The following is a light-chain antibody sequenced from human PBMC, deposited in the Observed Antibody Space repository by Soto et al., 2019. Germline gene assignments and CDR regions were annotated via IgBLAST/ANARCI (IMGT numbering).Light chain of an antibody. CDR2: AAS. CDR3: QQSYSTPYS. J-gene: IGKJ2*03. V-gene: IGKV1-39*01. CDR1: QSISSY. Sequence: DIQMTQSPSSLSASVGDRVTITCRASQSISSYLNWYQQKPGKAPKLLIYAASTLQSGVPSRFSGSGSGTDFTLTISSLRPEDFATYYCQQSYSTPYSFGLGTKLEIK.